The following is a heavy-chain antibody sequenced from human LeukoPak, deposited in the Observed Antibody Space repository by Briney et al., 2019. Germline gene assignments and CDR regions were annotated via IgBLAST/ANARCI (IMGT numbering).Heavy chain of an antibody. D-gene: IGHD6-13*01. V-gene: IGHV3-53*01. J-gene: IGHJ4*02. Sequence: GGSLRLSCAASGFTVSSNYMSWGRQAPGKGLEWVSVIYSGGGTYYADSVKGRFTISRDNSKNTLYLQMNSLRAEDTAVYYCARDGGYSSSWTAFGYWGQGTLVTVSS. CDR1: GFTVSSNY. CDR3: ARDGGYSSSWTAFGY. CDR2: IYSGGGT.